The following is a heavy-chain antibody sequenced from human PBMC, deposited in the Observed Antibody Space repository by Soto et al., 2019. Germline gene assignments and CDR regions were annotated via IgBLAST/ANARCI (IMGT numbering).Heavy chain of an antibody. D-gene: IGHD2-2*01. CDR1: GYTFTSYD. Sequence: ASVKVSCKASGYTFTSYDINWVRQATGQGLEWMGWMNPNSGNTGYAQKFQGRVTMTRNTSISTAYMELSSLRSEDTAVYYCARETYCSSTSCRRYFGLWGRGTLVTVSS. CDR2: MNPNSGNT. J-gene: IGHJ2*01. V-gene: IGHV1-8*01. CDR3: ARETYCSSTSCRRYFGL.